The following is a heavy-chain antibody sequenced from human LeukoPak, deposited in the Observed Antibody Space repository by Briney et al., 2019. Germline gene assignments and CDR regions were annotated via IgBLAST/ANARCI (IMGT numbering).Heavy chain of an antibody. CDR1: GFTFSGSA. J-gene: IGHJ6*02. V-gene: IGHV3-73*01. D-gene: IGHD4-23*01. CDR2: IKTKAEVYAT. CDR3: TRLSGGNSDSYYYGLDV. Sequence: GGSLKLSCAASGFTFSGSAIHWVRQASGKGLEWVARIKTKAEVYATAYVASVKGRFTSSRDDSKNTAYLQMDSLKTEDTAMYYCTRLSGGNSDSYYYGLDVWGQGTTVTVSS.